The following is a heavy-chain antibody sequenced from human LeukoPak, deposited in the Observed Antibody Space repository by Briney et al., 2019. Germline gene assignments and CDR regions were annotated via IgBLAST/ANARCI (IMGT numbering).Heavy chain of an antibody. CDR3: AGLGFSGYGPRSRFEN. V-gene: IGHV1-69*05. Sequence: KPGSSVKASCKASGGTFSNNAISWVRQAPGQGLDWMGGIIPRFTPNYAQHFQGRVTITTDEATTTAYLELSNRRPDDTAVYYCAGLGFSGYGPRSRFENWGQGPVITVAT. D-gene: IGHD5-12*01. CDR1: GGTFSNNA. J-gene: IGHJ4*02. CDR2: IIPRFTP.